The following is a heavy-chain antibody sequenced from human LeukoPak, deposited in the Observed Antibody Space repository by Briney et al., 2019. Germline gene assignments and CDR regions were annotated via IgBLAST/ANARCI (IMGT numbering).Heavy chain of an antibody. CDR1: GFTVSNNY. CDR3: VRGGTYYDDMYYFDY. V-gene: IGHV3-66*01. Sequence: GGSLRLSCAASGFTVSNNYMSWVRQAPGKGLEWVSVIYSGGSTFYADSVKGRFTISRDNSKNTPYLQMNGLRAEDTAVFYCVRGGTYYDDMYYFDYWGQGTLVTVSS. CDR2: IYSGGST. D-gene: IGHD3-3*01. J-gene: IGHJ4*02.